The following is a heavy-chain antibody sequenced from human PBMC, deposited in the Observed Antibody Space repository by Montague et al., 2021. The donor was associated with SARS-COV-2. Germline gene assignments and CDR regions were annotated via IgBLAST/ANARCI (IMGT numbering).Heavy chain of an antibody. CDR2: IFYSGST. CDR1: GGSIGSSSYY. Sequence: SETLSLTCTVSGGSIGSSSYYWGWIRQPPGKGLEWIGGIFYSGSTDYNPSLKSRVTISVDTSKNQFSLELSSVTAADMAAYYCASMVRAQVYYFDYWGQGTLVTVSS. J-gene: IGHJ4*02. CDR3: ASMVRAQVYYFDY. D-gene: IGHD3-10*01. V-gene: IGHV4-39*01.